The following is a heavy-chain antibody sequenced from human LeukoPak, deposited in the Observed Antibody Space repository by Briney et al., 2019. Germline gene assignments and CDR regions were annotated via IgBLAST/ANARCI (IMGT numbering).Heavy chain of an antibody. Sequence: GRSLRLSCAASGFTFSSYAMHWVRQAPGKGLEWVAVISYDGSNKYYADSVKGRFTISRDNSKNTLYLQMNSLRAEDTAVYYCASRGRYSSSSGHSDYWGQGTLVTVSS. CDR1: GFTFSSYA. CDR2: ISYDGSNK. V-gene: IGHV3-30-3*01. J-gene: IGHJ4*02. CDR3: ASRGRYSSSSGHSDY. D-gene: IGHD6-6*01.